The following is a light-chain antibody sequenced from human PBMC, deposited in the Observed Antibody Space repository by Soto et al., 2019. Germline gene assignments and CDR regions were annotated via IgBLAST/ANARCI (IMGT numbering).Light chain of an antibody. CDR3: QQRNNWPPIT. J-gene: IGKJ5*01. CDR1: QSVRRC. Sequence: EMVLTQSPASLSLSPGERATLSCRASQSVRRCLAWYQQKPGQAPRLLIYDASTRATGIPARFSCSGSETDFTLTITSLEPEDLAVYYCQQRNNWPPITFGQGTRLEI. V-gene: IGKV3-11*01. CDR2: DAS.